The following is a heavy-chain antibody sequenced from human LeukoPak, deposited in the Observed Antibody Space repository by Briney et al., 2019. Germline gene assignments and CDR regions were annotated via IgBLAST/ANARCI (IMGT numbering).Heavy chain of an antibody. J-gene: IGHJ4*02. V-gene: IGHV3-23*01. CDR2: ISGSGGST. D-gene: IGHD5-24*01. CDR3: ASRVEMATIDY. CDR1: GFXFSSYA. Sequence: GGSLRLSCAASGFXFSSYAMSWVRQAPGKGREWVSAISGSGGSTYYADSVKGRFTISRGNSKNTLYLQMNSLGAEDTAVYYCASRVEMATIDYWGQGTLVTVSS.